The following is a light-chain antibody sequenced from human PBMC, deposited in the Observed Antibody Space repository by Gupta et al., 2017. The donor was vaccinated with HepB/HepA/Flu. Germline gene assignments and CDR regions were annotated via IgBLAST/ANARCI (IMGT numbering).Light chain of an antibody. V-gene: IGLV2-23*02. CDR3: CSHASSTTVI. CDR2: DVT. CDR1: SSDIGKYNF. Sequence: QSDLTQPASVSGSPGQSITISCTGTSSDIGKYNFVSWYQQRPGTAPKLILEDVTKRPSGVSDRCAGSKSGTTAYLTISGLQAEDDAYYYCCSHASSTTVIFGGGTKLTVL. J-gene: IGLJ2*01.